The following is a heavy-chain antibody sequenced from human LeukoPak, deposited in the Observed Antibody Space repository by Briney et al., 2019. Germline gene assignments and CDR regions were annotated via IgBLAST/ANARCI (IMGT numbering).Heavy chain of an antibody. CDR1: GGSISSSSYY. V-gene: IGHV4-39*01. Sequence: SETLSLTCTVSGGSISSSSYYWGWIRQPPGKGLEWIGSIYYSGSTYYNPSLKSRVTISVDTSKNQFSLKLSSVTAADTAVYYCASPNPRYYDILTGPHAFDIWGQGTMVTVSS. CDR2: IYYSGST. D-gene: IGHD3-9*01. J-gene: IGHJ3*02. CDR3: ASPNPRYYDILTGPHAFDI.